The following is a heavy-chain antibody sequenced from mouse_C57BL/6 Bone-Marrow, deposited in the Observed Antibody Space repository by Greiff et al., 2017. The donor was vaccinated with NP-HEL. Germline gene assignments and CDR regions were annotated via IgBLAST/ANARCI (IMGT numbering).Heavy chain of an antibody. V-gene: IGHV1-18*01. CDR2: INPNNGGT. J-gene: IGHJ1*03. CDR1: GYTFTDYN. CDR3: ARGLLRYWYFDV. D-gene: IGHD1-1*01. Sequence: EVQLQQSGPELVKPGASVKIPCKASGYTFTDYNMDWVKQSHGKSLEWIGDINPNNGGTIYNQKFKGKATLTVDKSSSTAYMELRSLTSEDTAVYYSARGLLRYWYFDVWGTGTTVTVSS.